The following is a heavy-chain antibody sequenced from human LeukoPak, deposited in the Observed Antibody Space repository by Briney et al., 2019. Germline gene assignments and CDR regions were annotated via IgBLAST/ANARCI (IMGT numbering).Heavy chain of an antibody. CDR1: RFTFSSYP. D-gene: IGHD5-18*01. V-gene: IGHV3-30*02. CDR2: IRYDGSNK. Sequence: GGSLRLSCAASRFTFSSYPMHWVRQAPGKGLEWVAFIRYDGSNKYYADSVKGRFTISRDNSKNTLYLQMNSLRAEDTAVYYCAKDGGVDTAMGLWGQGTLVTVSS. CDR3: AKDGGVDTAMGL. J-gene: IGHJ4*02.